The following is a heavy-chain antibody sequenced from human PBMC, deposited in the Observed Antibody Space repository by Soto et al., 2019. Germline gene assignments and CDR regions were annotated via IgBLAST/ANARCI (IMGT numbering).Heavy chain of an antibody. V-gene: IGHV1-69*01. CDR2: IIPSLGTT. CDR3: ARDSSAYNRGHYDFDY. CDR1: GDTFSSYG. Sequence: QVQLVQSGAEVKKPGSSVKVSCKGSGDTFSSYGISWVRQAPGQGLEWMGGIIPSLGTTNYARRSQGRGTLSAAEATTTAYMALSGLRCEDTAVYYCARDSSAYNRGHYDFDYWGKGNLVVVSS. J-gene: IGHJ4*02. D-gene: IGHD3-22*01.